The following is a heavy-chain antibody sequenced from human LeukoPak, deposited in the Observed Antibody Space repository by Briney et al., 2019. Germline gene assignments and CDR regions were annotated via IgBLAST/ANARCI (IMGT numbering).Heavy chain of an antibody. D-gene: IGHD6-19*01. CDR3: AKYGPPQWLINYYGMDV. Sequence: GGSLRLSCAASGFTFSSYAMNWVRQAPGKGLEWVSAISGSGGSTYYADSVKGRFTISRDNSKNTLYLQMNSLRAEDTAVYYCAKYGPPQWLINYYGMDVWGQGTTVTVSS. CDR2: ISGSGGST. J-gene: IGHJ6*02. CDR1: GFTFSSYA. V-gene: IGHV3-23*01.